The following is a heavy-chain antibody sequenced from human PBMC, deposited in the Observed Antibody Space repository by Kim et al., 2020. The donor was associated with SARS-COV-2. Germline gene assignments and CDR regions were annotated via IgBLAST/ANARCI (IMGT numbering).Heavy chain of an antibody. CDR3: ARLRWDEYLNDAFDI. D-gene: IGHD4-17*01. J-gene: IGHJ3*02. Sequence: SETLSLTCTVSGGSISSGGYYWSWIRQHPGKGLEWIGYIYYSGSTYYNPSLKSRVTISVDTSKNQFSLKLSSVTAADTAVYYCARLRWDEYLNDAFDIWGQGTMVTVSS. CDR1: GGSISSGGYY. CDR2: IYYSGST. V-gene: IGHV4-31*03.